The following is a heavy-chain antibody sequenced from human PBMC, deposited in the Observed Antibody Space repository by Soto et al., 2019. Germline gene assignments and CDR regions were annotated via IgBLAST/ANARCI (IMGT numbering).Heavy chain of an antibody. CDR3: AIVARDYGDFELFDY. V-gene: IGHV3-33*01. D-gene: IGHD4-17*01. CDR1: GFTFSSYG. Sequence: QVQLVESGGGVVQPGRSLRLSCAASGFTFSSYGMHWVRQAPGKGLEWVAVIWYDGSNKYYADSVKGRFTISRDNSKNTLYLQMNSLRAEDTAVYYCAIVARDYGDFELFDYCGQGTLVTVSS. CDR2: IWYDGSNK. J-gene: IGHJ4*02.